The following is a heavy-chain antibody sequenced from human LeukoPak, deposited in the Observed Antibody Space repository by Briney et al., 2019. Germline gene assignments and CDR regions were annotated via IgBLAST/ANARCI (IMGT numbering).Heavy chain of an antibody. Sequence: GASVKVSCKASGYTFTCYYMHWVRQAPGQGLEWMGWINPNSGGTKYAQKFQDRVTMTRDTSISTAYMELSSLTYDDTAVYYCARGVLLQGRGAFDIWGQGAMVTVSS. V-gene: IGHV1-2*02. J-gene: IGHJ3*02. CDR1: GYTFTCYY. D-gene: IGHD1-26*01. CDR3: ARGVLLQGRGAFDI. CDR2: INPNSGGT.